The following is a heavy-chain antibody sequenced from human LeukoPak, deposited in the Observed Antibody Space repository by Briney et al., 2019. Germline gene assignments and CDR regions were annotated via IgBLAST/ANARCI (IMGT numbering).Heavy chain of an antibody. Sequence: PPETLSLTCTVSGDSISSYYWSWIRQPPGKRLEWIGYIYYSGSTDYNPSLKSRVTISVDTSKNQFSLKLSSVTVADTAVYYCARVHYDSSGYNFDYWGQGTLVTVSS. CDR3: ARVHYDSSGYNFDY. CDR2: IYYSGST. D-gene: IGHD3-22*01. J-gene: IGHJ4*02. CDR1: GDSISSYY. V-gene: IGHV4-59*01.